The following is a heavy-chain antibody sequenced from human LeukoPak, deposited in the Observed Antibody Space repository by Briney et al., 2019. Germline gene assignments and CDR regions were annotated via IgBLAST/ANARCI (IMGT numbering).Heavy chain of an antibody. V-gene: IGHV1-2*02. CDR2: INPNSGGT. Sequence: ASVKVSCKASGYTFTGYYMHWVRRAPGQGLEWMGWINPNSGGTNYAQKFQGRVTMTRDTSISTAYMGLSRLRSDDTAVYYCARFIGRMSYSGSYADYWGQGTLVTVSS. J-gene: IGHJ4*02. CDR3: ARFIGRMSYSGSYADY. CDR1: GYTFTGYY. D-gene: IGHD1-26*01.